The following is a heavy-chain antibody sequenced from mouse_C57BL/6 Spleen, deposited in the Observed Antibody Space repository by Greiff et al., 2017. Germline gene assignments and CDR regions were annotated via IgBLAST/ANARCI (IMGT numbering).Heavy chain of an antibody. V-gene: IGHV14-1*01. CDR1: GFNIKDYY. Sequence: EVQLQQSGAELVRPGASVKLSCTASGFNIKDYYMHWVKQRPEQGLEWIGRIDPEDGDTEYATKFQGKATMTADTSSNTAYLQLSSLTSEDTAVYYCTTCYYYGSSSIYYFDYWGQGTTLTVSS. CDR3: TTCYYYGSSSIYYFDY. J-gene: IGHJ2*01. CDR2: IDPEDGDT. D-gene: IGHD1-1*01.